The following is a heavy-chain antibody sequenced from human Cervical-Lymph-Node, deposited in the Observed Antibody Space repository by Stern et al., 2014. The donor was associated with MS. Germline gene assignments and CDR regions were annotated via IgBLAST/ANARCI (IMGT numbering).Heavy chain of an antibody. CDR3: ARFFPAAANDV. CDR1: GGSFSGYY. V-gene: IGHV4-34*01. D-gene: IGHD2-2*01. CDR2: INHSGST. J-gene: IGHJ6*02. Sequence: QVQLQQWGAGLLKPSETLSLTCAVYGGSFSGYYWSWIRQPPGTGLEWIGEINHSGSTNYNPSLKSRVTISVDTSKNQFSLKLSSVTAADTAVYYCARFFPAAANDVWGQGTTVTVSS.